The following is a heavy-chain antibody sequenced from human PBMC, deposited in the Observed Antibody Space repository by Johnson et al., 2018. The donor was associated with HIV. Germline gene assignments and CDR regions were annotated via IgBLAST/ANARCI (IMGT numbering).Heavy chain of an antibody. CDR2: IYSGDNT. D-gene: IGHD4-23*01. J-gene: IGHJ3*02. CDR1: GFTFSNAW. Sequence: VQLVESGGGLVKPGGSLRLSCAASGFTFSNAWMSWVRQAPGKGLEWVSVIYSGDNTFHADSVKGRFIISRDNSKNTLYLQMNSLRAEDTAVYFCAREQYGGNSNAGDGFDIWGQGTMVTVSS. CDR3: AREQYGGNSNAGDGFDI. V-gene: IGHV3-66*01.